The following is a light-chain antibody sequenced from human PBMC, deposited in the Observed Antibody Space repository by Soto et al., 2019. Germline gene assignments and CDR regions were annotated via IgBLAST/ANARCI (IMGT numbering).Light chain of an antibody. J-gene: IGKJ4*01. CDR1: QDIAIY. CDR2: AAS. CDR3: QQLRMYPST. Sequence: IRLTQSPSSLSVSFGGRVTITCGASQDIAIYLAWYQQKQGEAPKLLIYAASTLYGGVPSRFSGSGYGTDFDLTITSLQAEDFATYYCQQLRMYPSTFGGGTKVDIK. V-gene: IGKV1-9*01.